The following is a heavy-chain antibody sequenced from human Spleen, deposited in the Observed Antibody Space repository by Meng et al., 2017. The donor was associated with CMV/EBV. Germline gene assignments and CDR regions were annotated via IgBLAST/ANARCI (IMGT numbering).Heavy chain of an antibody. CDR1: GFTFDDYA. J-gene: IGHJ4*02. CDR3: AVKGGNYAGEYFDY. CDR2: ISSKSDNI. D-gene: IGHD4-11*01. V-gene: IGHV3-9*01. Sequence: SLKISCVASGFTFDDYAMHWVRQAPGKGLEWVSSISSKSDNIKYGDSVKGRFTISRDNAKNSLYLQMNSLRAEDTAVYYCAVKGGNYAGEYFDYWGQGTLVTVSS.